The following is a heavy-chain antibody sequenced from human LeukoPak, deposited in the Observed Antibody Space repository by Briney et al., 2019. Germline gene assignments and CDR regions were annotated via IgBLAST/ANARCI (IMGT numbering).Heavy chain of an antibody. V-gene: IGHV1-46*01. CDR1: GYTFTSYY. Sequence: ASVKGSCKASGYTFTSYYMHWVRQAPGQGLEWMGIINPSGGSTSYAQKFQGRVTMTRDTSTSTVYMELSSLRSEDTAVYYCARANTGYSSSWPFYNWFDPWGQGTLVTVSS. CDR3: ARANTGYSSSWPFYNWFDP. D-gene: IGHD6-13*01. J-gene: IGHJ5*02. CDR2: INPSGGST.